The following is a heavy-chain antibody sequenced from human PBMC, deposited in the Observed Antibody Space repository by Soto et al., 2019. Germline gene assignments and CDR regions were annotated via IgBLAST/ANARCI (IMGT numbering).Heavy chain of an antibody. CDR1: EFIFSSFA. Sequence: GGSLRLSCVVSEFIFSSFASSWVRLAPGKGLEWVAAVSRRGVNTYYADSVKGRFTISRENAKNTLYLQMNSLRAEDTAAYYCAKLSSPINDLAEPGPDYWGQGTLVTVSS. J-gene: IGHJ4*02. CDR3: AKLSSPINDLAEPGPDY. V-gene: IGHV3-23*01. D-gene: IGHD6-13*01. CDR2: VSRRGVNT.